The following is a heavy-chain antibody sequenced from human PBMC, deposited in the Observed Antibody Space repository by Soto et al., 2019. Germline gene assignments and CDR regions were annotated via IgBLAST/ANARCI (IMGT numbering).Heavy chain of an antibody. J-gene: IGHJ4*02. CDR3: AKGAGFDY. V-gene: IGHV3-30*18. CDR2: ISYDGSNK. Sequence: QVQLVESGGGVVQPGRSLRLSCAASGFTFSSYGMHWVRQAPGKGLEWVAVISYDGSNKYYADSVKGRFTISRDSSKNTLYLQMNSLRAEDTAVYYCAKGAGFDYWGQGTLVTVSS. CDR1: GFTFSSYG.